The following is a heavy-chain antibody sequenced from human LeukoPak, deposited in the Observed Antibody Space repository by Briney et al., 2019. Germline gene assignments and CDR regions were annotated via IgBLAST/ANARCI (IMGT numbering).Heavy chain of an antibody. CDR2: MNPNSGNT. CDR1: GCTFTSYD. CDR3: ARAYYDFWSGYYYYYGMDV. Sequence: GASVKVSCKASGCTFTSYDINWVRQATGQGLEWMGWMNPNSGNTGYAQKFQGRVTMTRNTSISTAYMELSSLRSEDTAVYYCARAYYDFWSGYYYYYGMDVWGQGTTVTVSS. D-gene: IGHD3-3*01. V-gene: IGHV1-8*01. J-gene: IGHJ6*02.